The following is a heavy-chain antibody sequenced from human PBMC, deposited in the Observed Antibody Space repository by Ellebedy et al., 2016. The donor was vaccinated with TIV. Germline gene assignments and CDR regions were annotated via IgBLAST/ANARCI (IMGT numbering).Heavy chain of an antibody. V-gene: IGHV3-74*01. CDR3: AREVLASSKGGPFDI. D-gene: IGHD2/OR15-2a*01. CDR2: LNTDGSTI. J-gene: IGHJ3*02. Sequence: GGSLRLSCAASGFTLTNYWMHWVRQAPGKGLLWVSSLNTDGSTIRYADSVQGRFTISRDNAKSTLYLQMNSLRAEDTAVYYCAREVLASSKGGPFDIWGQGTMVTVSP. CDR1: GFTLTNYW.